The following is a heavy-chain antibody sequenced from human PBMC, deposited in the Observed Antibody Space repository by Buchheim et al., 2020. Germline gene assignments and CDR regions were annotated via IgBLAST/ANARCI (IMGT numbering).Heavy chain of an antibody. J-gene: IGHJ4*02. Sequence: QVQLQESGPGLVKPSQTLSLTCPVSGGSISSGGYYWSWIRQHPGKGLEWIGYLYYSGSTYYPPSLKSRVTISVDTSNNPFSLKLSSVTAADTAVYYCARVTYCSGGSCELVGYFDYWGQGTL. CDR3: ARVTYCSGGSCELVGYFDY. CDR2: LYYSGST. D-gene: IGHD2-15*01. V-gene: IGHV4-31*03. CDR1: GGSISSGGYY.